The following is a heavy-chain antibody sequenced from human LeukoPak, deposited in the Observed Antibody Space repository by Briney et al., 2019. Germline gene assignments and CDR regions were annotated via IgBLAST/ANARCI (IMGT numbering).Heavy chain of an antibody. V-gene: IGHV1-69*13. D-gene: IGHD1-26*01. Sequence: GASVKVSCKASGGTFSSYAISWVRQAPGQGLEWMGGIIPIFGTANYAQKFQGRVTITADESTSTAYMELSSLRSEDTAVYYCASGWELSFDCWGQGTPVTISS. J-gene: IGHJ4*02. CDR2: IIPIFGTA. CDR3: ASGWELSFDC. CDR1: GGTFSSYA.